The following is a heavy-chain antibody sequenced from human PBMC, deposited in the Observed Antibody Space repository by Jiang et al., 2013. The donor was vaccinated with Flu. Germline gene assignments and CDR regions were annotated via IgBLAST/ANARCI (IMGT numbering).Heavy chain of an antibody. J-gene: IGHJ6*04. CDR3: ARAAYGDLYYYYYGMDV. D-gene: IGHD4-17*01. CDR2: IYYSGST. V-gene: IGHV4-59*01. CDR1: GDSIRSYY. Sequence: LLKPSETLSLTCTVSGDSIRSYYWSWIRQPPGKGLEWIGYIYYSGSTNYNPSLKSRVTISVDTSKNQFSLKLSSVTAADTAVYYCARAAYGDLYYYYYGMDVWGKGTTVTVSS.